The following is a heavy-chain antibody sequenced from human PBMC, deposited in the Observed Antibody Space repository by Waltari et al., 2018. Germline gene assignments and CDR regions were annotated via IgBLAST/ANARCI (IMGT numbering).Heavy chain of an antibody. CDR2: INHVGSS. J-gene: IGHJ3*01. V-gene: IGHV4-34*02. CDR1: GGSFSGHF. Sequence: QVQLQQWGAGLLKPSETLSLTCADYGGSFSGHFWSWIRQYPGKGLEWLGEINHVGSSKYNPSLKTRVIISVDTSKNQFSLKISSVTAADTAMYYCARLSRLVGATDAFDVWGQGTMIRVSS. CDR3: ARLSRLVGATDAFDV. D-gene: IGHD1-26*01.